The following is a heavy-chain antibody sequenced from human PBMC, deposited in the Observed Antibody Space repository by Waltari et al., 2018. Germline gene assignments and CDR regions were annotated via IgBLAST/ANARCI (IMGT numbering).Heavy chain of an antibody. J-gene: IGHJ5*02. D-gene: IGHD3-9*01. CDR3: ARHEGGPVQYYDILTGYSNWFDP. CDR2: IYYSGST. Sequence: QLQLQESGPGLVKPSETLSLTCTVSGGSISSSSYYWGWIRQPPGKGLEWIGSIYYSGSTYYNPSLKSRVTISVDTSKNQFSLKLSSVTAADTAVYYCARHEGGPVQYYDILTGYSNWFDPWGQGTLVTVSS. V-gene: IGHV4-39*07. CDR1: GGSISSSSYY.